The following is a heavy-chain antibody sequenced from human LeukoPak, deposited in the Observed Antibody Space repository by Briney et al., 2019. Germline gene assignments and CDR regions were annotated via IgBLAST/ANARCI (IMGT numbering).Heavy chain of an antibody. J-gene: IGHJ5*02. Sequence: PSETLSLTCTVSGGSISSYYWSWIRQPPGKGLEWIGYIYYSGSTNHNPSLKSRVTISVDPSKNQFSLKLSSVTAADTAVYYCARDRSWFDPWGQGTLVTVSS. CDR2: IYYSGST. V-gene: IGHV4-59*01. CDR3: ARDRSWFDP. CDR1: GGSISSYY.